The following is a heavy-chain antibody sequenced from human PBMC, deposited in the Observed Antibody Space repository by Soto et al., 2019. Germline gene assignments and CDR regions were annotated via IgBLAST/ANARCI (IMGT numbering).Heavy chain of an antibody. CDR1: GFALSTDG. J-gene: IGHJ4*02. D-gene: IGHD3-10*01. CDR3: ARDRFLGILDY. V-gene: IGHV3-48*02. CDR2: ISTGRSNI. Sequence: RLCCAASGFALSTDGMRWVRQAPGKGLEWLSYISTGRSNIYYADSVKGRFTISRDNAKNSLFLQMHSLRHEDTAVYYCARDRFLGILDYWGQGTPVTVPS.